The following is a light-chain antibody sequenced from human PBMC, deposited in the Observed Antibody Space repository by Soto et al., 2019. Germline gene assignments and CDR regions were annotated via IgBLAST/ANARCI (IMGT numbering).Light chain of an antibody. J-gene: IGLJ2*01. V-gene: IGLV1-40*01. Sequence: QSVLTQPPSVSGAPGQRVTISCTGSSSNIGAGYDVQWYQQLPGTAPKLLIYGNSNRPSGVPDRFSGSKSGTSASLAITGLQAEDEADYYCQSYGSSLSVIFGGGTKLTVL. CDR2: GNS. CDR3: QSYGSSLSVI. CDR1: SSNIGAGYD.